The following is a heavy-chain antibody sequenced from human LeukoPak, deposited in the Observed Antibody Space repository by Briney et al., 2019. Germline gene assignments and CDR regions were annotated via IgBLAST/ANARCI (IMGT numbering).Heavy chain of an antibody. V-gene: IGHV3-33*06. CDR2: IWYDGSNK. D-gene: IGHD3-22*01. J-gene: IGHJ4*02. CDR1: GFTFSSYG. CDR3: AKDNDSSGYYYWFDY. Sequence: GRSLRLSCAASGFTFSSYGMHWVRQAPGKGLEWVAVIWYDGSNKYYADSVKGRFTISRDNSKNTLYLQMNSLRAEDTAVYYCAKDNDSSGYYYWFDYWGQGTLVTVSS.